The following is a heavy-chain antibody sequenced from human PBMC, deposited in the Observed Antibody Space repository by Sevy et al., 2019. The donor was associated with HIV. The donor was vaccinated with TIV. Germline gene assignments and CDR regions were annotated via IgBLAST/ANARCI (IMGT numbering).Heavy chain of an antibody. V-gene: IGHV3-7*01. J-gene: IGHJ4*02. CDR3: ARDLEPFNGYSYGPFDY. D-gene: IGHD5-18*01. CDR1: GFTFSSYW. CDR2: IKQDGSEK. Sequence: GGSLRLSCAASGFTFSSYWMSWVRQAPGKGLEWVANIKQDGSEKYYVDSLKGRFTISRDNAKNSLYLQMNSLRAEDTDVYYCARDLEPFNGYSYGPFDYWARDPWSPSPQ.